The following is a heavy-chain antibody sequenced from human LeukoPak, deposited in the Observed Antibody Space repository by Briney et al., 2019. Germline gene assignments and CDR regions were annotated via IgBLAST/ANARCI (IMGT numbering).Heavy chain of an antibody. CDR1: GFTFGDYA. CDR2: IRSKAYGGTT. V-gene: IGHV3-49*03. CDR3: ARVLIVGAYYFDY. D-gene: IGHD1-26*01. Sequence: GGSLRLSCTASGFTFGDYAMSWFRQAPGKGLEWVGFIRSKAYGGTTEYAASVKGRFTISRDDSKSIAYLQMNSLKTEDTAVYYCARVLIVGAYYFDYWGQGTLVTVSS. J-gene: IGHJ4*02.